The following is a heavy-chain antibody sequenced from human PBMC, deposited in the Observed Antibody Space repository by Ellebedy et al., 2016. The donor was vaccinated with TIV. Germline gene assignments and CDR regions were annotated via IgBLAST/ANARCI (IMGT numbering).Heavy chain of an antibody. V-gene: IGHV1-46*02. Sequence: ASVKVSCKASGYTFNNYYLHWARQAPGQGLEWMGIIDPSDTSTTYAQKLQGRVTMTSDTSTSTVYMELNSLRSEDTAVYYCARRDRHNAFDMWGQGTMVTVSS. D-gene: IGHD2-21*01. J-gene: IGHJ3*02. CDR3: ARRDRHNAFDM. CDR1: GYTFNNYY. CDR2: IDPSDTST.